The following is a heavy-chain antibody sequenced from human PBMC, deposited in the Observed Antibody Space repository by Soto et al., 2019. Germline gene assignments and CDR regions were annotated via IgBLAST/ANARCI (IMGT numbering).Heavy chain of an antibody. D-gene: IGHD1-20*01. CDR3: AKPPHYNWNDY. Sequence: EVQLLESGGGLVQPGGSLRLSCAASGFTFSSYAMSWVRQAPGKGLEWISAVSGSGGSTYYADSVKGRFTISRDNSKDTLYLQMNILRAEDTAVYYCAKPPHYNWNDYWGQGTLVTVSS. CDR2: VSGSGGST. J-gene: IGHJ4*02. V-gene: IGHV3-23*01. CDR1: GFTFSSYA.